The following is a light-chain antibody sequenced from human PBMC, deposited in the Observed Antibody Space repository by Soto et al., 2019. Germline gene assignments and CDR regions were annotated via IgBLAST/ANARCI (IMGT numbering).Light chain of an antibody. CDR3: LNYNSAPYT. V-gene: IGKV1-27*01. Sequence: DIHMTQSPSSLSASLGDRVTITCRASQGISDYLAWYQHKPGKVPKLLIYAASTLQSGVPSRFSGSGSGTDFTLTINSLQPEDVATYYCLNYNSAPYTFGKGTKLEIK. CDR2: AAS. J-gene: IGKJ2*01. CDR1: QGISDY.